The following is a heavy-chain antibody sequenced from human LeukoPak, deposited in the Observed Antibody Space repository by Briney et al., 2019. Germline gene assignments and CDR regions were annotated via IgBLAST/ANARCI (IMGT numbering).Heavy chain of an antibody. J-gene: IGHJ4*02. Sequence: PSETQSLTCTVSGGSVSSSSYYWSWIRQPPGEGLEWIGYIYYSGSTNYNPSLRSRVTISVDTSKNQFSLMLNSVTAADTAVYYCARGWPHDYDILTGPRDYFDYWGQGTLVTVSS. CDR3: ARGWPHDYDILTGPRDYFDY. CDR2: IYYSGST. D-gene: IGHD3-9*01. CDR1: GGSVSSSSYY. V-gene: IGHV4-61*01.